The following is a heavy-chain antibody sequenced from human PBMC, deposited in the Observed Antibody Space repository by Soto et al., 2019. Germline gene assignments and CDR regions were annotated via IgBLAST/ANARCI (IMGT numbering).Heavy chain of an antibody. D-gene: IGHD3-10*01. CDR3: ARDQPKRVRGVIIKAYSYYGMDV. V-gene: IGHV1-3*01. CDR1: GYTFTSYA. CDR2: INAGNGNT. Sequence: ASVKVSCKASGYTFTSYAMHWVRQAPGQRLEWMGWINAGNGNTKYSQKFQGRVTITRDTSASTAYMELSSLRSEDTAVYYCARDQPKRVRGVIIKAYSYYGMDVWGQGTTVTLS. J-gene: IGHJ6*02.